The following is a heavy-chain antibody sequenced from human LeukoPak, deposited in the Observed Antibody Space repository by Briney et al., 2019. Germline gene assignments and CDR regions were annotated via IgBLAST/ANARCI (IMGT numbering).Heavy chain of an antibody. CDR1: GDSVSSNSAA. V-gene: IGHV6-1*01. CDR3: ARDQAPLAVAFYYYMDV. CDR2: TYYRSKWYN. D-gene: IGHD6-19*01. Sequence: SQTLSLTCAISGDSVSSNSAAWNWIRQSPSRGLEWLGRTYYRSKWYNDYAVSVKSRITINLDTSKNQFSLQLNSVTPEDTAVYYCARDQAPLAVAFYYYMDVWGKGTTVTVSS. J-gene: IGHJ6*03.